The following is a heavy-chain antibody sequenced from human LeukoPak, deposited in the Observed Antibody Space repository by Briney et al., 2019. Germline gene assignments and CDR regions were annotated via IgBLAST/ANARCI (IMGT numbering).Heavy chain of an antibody. Sequence: ASVKVSCKASGYTFTSNYIHWVRQAPGQGLGWMGMIYPRDGNTSYAQKFQGRVTVTRDTSTSTVHMELSGLRSEDTAVYYCARDQEGFDYWGQGTQVTVSS. V-gene: IGHV1-46*01. CDR1: GYTFTSNY. CDR3: ARDQEGFDY. CDR2: IYPRDGNT. J-gene: IGHJ4*02.